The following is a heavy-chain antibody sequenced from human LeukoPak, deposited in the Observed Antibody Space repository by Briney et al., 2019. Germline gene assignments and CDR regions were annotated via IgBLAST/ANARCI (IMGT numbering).Heavy chain of an antibody. Sequence: ASVKVSCKASGYTFTSYYMHWVRQAPGQGLEWMGIINPSGGSTSYAQKFQGRVTMTRDTSISTAYMELSRLRSDDTAVYYCAISGYSSGWRGPFDYWGQGTLVTVSS. CDR2: INPSGGST. J-gene: IGHJ4*02. CDR3: AISGYSSGWRGPFDY. CDR1: GYTFTSYY. V-gene: IGHV1-46*03. D-gene: IGHD6-19*01.